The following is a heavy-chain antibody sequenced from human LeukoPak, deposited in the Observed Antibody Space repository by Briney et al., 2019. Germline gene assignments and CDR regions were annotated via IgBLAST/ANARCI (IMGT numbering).Heavy chain of an antibody. J-gene: IGHJ3*02. CDR3: ARGTALVRSGAFDI. CDR2: LRYDGSNK. D-gene: IGHD5-18*01. V-gene: IGHV3-30*02. Sequence: PGGSLRLSFAASGFTFSSYGMHWVRQAPGKGLEWVAFLRYDGSNKDYADSVKGRFTISRDNSNNTLYLQMNGLRAEDTAMYYCARGTALVRSGAFDIWGQGTMVTVSS. CDR1: GFTFSSYG.